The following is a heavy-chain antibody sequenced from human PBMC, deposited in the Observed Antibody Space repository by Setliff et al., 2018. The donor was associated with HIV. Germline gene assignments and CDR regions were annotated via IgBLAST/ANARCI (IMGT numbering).Heavy chain of an antibody. V-gene: IGHV4-4*07. J-gene: IGHJ2*01. CDR2: IYSSGAT. CDR3: AKDRGYYFDL. CDR1: GDSFSIHY. Sequence: ETLSLTCSVSGDSFSIHYWNWIRQPAGKGLEWIGRIYSSGATSYNPSLRSRVTMSVDTSKNQLSLTLDSMTAADTAVYYCAKDRGYYFDLWGRGILVT. D-gene: IGHD3-10*01.